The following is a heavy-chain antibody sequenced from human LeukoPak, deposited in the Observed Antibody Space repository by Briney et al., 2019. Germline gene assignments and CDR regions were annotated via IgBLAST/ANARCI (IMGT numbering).Heavy chain of an antibody. CDR1: GYTFTGYY. CDR3: ARHRLHRLYYDNSGYYHDAFDI. Sequence: GASVKVSCKASGYTFTGYYMHWVRQAPGQGLEWMGWINPNSGGTNYAQKFQGRVTMTRDTSISTAYMELRSLRSDDTAMYYCARHRLHRLYYDNSGYYHDAFDIWGQGTMVTVSS. J-gene: IGHJ3*02. V-gene: IGHV1-2*02. D-gene: IGHD3-22*01. CDR2: INPNSGGT.